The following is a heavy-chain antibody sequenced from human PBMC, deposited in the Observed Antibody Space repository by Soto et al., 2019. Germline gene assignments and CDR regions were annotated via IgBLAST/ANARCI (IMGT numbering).Heavy chain of an antibody. CDR3: ARGKTVAVADYYYYGMDV. D-gene: IGHD6-19*01. CDR1: GGTFSSYA. Sequence: SVKVSCKASGGTFSSYAISCVRQAPGQGLEWMGGIIPIFGTANYAQKFQGRVTLTAEASTSTAYMELSSLRSEDTAVYYCARGKTVAVADYYYYGMDVWG. V-gene: IGHV1-69*13. CDR2: IIPIFGTA. J-gene: IGHJ6*02.